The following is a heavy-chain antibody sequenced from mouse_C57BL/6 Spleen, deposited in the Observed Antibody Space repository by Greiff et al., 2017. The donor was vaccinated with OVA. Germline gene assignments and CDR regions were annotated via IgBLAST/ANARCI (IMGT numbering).Heavy chain of an antibody. J-gene: IGHJ2*01. CDR3: ARWYYGNFFDY. CDR1: GYTFTDYN. Sequence: EVQLQESGPELVKPGASVKMSCKASGYTFTDYNMHWVKQSHGKSLEWIGYINPNNGGTSYNQKFKGKATLTVNKSSSTAYMELRSLTSEDSAVYYCARWYYGNFFDYWGQGTTLTVSS. CDR2: INPNNGGT. D-gene: IGHD2-1*01. V-gene: IGHV1-22*01.